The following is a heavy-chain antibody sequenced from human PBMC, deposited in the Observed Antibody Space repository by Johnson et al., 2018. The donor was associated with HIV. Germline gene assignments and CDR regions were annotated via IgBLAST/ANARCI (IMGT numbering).Heavy chain of an antibody. J-gene: IGHJ3*02. Sequence: VRLVESGGGLVKPGGSLRLSCAASGFAFSNAWMSWVRQAPGTGLEWVGRIKSKTDGGTPDYASPAKGRFIISRDDSKNTLYLQMNSLKTEDTAVYYCTTVGFLLSAFDIWGQGTMVTVSS. CDR2: IKSKTDGGTP. CDR3: TTVGFLLSAFDI. D-gene: IGHD2-15*01. CDR1: GFAFSNAW. V-gene: IGHV3-15*01.